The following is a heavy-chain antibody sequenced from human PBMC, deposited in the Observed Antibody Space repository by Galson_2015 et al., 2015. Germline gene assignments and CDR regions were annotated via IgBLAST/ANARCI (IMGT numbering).Heavy chain of an antibody. CDR1: GFTFSSYA. CDR3: AKEGAVAGHRNSVGYGMDV. Sequence: SLRLSCAASGFTFSSYAMSWVRQAPGKGLEWVSAISGSGGSTYYADSVKGRFTISRDNSKNTLYLQMNSLRAEDTAVYYCAKEGAVAGHRNSVGYGMDVWGQGTTVTVSS. CDR2: ISGSGGST. J-gene: IGHJ6*02. D-gene: IGHD6-19*01. V-gene: IGHV3-23*01.